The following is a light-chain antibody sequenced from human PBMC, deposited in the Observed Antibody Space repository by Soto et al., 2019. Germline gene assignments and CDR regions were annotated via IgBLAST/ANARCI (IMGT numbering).Light chain of an antibody. J-gene: IGLJ2*01. CDR2: EVT. CDR3: CSYANGNTLL. CDR1: SSDVGSYDL. Sequence: QSALTQPASVSGSPGQSITISCTGTSSDVGSYDLVSWYQHHPGTAPKLILYEVTKRPSGVPNRFSGSKSGNTASLTISGLQTEDDSHYYCCSYANGNTLLFGGGTQLTVL. V-gene: IGLV2-23*02.